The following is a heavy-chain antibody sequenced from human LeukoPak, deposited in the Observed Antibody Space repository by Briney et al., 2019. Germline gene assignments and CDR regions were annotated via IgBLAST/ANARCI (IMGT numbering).Heavy chain of an antibody. CDR3: AREPQTLGYCSSTSCEGFDY. D-gene: IGHD2-2*01. J-gene: IGHJ4*02. CDR1: GFTFSSHA. V-gene: IGHV3-30-3*01. CDR2: ISYDGSKK. Sequence: PGRSLRLSCAASGFTFSSHAMHWVRQAPGKGPEWVAFISYDGSKKYYADSVKGRVTISRDNSKNTMYLQMNSLRVEDTAVYYCAREPQTLGYCSSTSCEGFDYWGQGTLVTVSS.